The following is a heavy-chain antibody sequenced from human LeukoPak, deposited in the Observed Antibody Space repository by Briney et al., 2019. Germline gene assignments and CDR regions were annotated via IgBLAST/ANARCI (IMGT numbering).Heavy chain of an antibody. CDR3: ARDLLNEGNHLDY. CDR1: GGSISSGDYY. V-gene: IGHV4-30-4*01. CDR2: IYYSGST. Sequence: SETLSLTCTVSGGSISSGDYYWSWIRQPPGKGLEWIGYIYYSGSTYYNPSLKSRVTISVDTSKNQFSLKLSSVTAADTAVYYCARDLLNEGNHLDYWGQGTPVTVSS. J-gene: IGHJ4*02. D-gene: IGHD4-23*01.